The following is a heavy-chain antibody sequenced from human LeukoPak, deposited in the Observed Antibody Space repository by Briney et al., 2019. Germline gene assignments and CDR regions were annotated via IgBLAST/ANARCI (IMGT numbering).Heavy chain of an antibody. CDR3: ARYSGKDYYMDV. CDR2: IIPIFGTA. D-gene: IGHD1-26*01. J-gene: IGHJ6*03. V-gene: IGHV1-69*13. Sequence: SVKASCKASGGTFSSYAVSWVRQAPGQGLEWMGGIIPIFGTANYAQKFQGRVTITADESTSTAYMELSSLRSEDTAVYYCARYSGKDYYMDVWGKGTTVTVSS. CDR1: GGTFSSYA.